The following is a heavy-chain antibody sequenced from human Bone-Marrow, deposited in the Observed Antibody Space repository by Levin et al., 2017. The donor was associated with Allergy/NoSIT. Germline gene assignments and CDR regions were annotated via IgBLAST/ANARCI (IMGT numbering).Heavy chain of an antibody. CDR3: ARVGPGYSYGSYNWFDP. Sequence: SVKVSCKASGGTFSSYAISWVRQAPGQGLEWMGGIIPIFGTANYAQKFQGRVTITADESTSTAYMELSSLRSEDTAVYYCARVGPGYSYGSYNWFDPWGQGTLVTVSS. V-gene: IGHV1-69*13. CDR1: GGTFSSYA. J-gene: IGHJ5*02. D-gene: IGHD5-18*01. CDR2: IIPIFGTA.